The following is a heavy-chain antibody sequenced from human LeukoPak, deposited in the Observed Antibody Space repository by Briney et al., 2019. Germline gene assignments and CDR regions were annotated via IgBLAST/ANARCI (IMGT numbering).Heavy chain of an antibody. D-gene: IGHD2-2*01. CDR3: ARDFLGLHQDTRTDYYYYGMDV. CDR2: INPSGGST. J-gene: IGHJ6*02. CDR1: GYTFTSYY. V-gene: IGHV1-46*01. Sequence: ASVEVSCKASGYTFTSYYMHWVRQAPGQGLEWMGIINPSGGSTSYAQKFQGRVTMTRDTSTSTVYMELSSLRSEDTAVYYCARDFLGLHQDTRTDYYYYGMDVWGQGTTVTVSS.